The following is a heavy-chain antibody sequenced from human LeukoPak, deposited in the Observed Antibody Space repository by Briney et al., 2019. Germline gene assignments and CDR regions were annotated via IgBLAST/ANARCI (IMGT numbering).Heavy chain of an antibody. V-gene: IGHV3-30*18. D-gene: IGHD2-8*01. Sequence: TGGSLRLSCAASGFTFSNYAMHWVRQAPGKGLEWVALISDNGRNKCYADSVKGRFTISRDTSKNTLYVQMHSLRAEDTALYYCAKEDGDFDLWGRGTLVTVSS. J-gene: IGHJ2*01. CDR2: ISDNGRNK. CDR3: AKEDGDFDL. CDR1: GFTFSNYA.